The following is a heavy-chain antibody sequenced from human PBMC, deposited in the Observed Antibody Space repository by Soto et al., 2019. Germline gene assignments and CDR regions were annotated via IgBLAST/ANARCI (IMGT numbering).Heavy chain of an antibody. J-gene: IGHJ4*02. CDR3: ARDLHYYGSGSYS. V-gene: IGHV1-3*01. CDR2: INAGNGNT. D-gene: IGHD3-10*01. Sequence: ASVKVSCKASGYTFTSYSMHWVRQAPGQRLEWMGWINAGNGNTKYSQKFQGRVTITRDTSTSTAYMELRSLRSDDTAVYYCARDLHYYGSGSYSWGQGTRVTVSS. CDR1: GYTFTSYS.